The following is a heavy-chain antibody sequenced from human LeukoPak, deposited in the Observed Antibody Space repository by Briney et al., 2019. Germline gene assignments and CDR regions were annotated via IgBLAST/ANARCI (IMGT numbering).Heavy chain of an antibody. D-gene: IGHD3-3*01. V-gene: IGHV3-7*03. CDR3: ARDFGRY. CDR2: INQDGSAK. J-gene: IGHJ1*01. CDR1: GFIFGNYF. Sequence: PGGSLRLSCIASGFIFGNYFMSWVRQAPGKGLEWVTNINQDGSAKYYLDSVKGRFTISRDNARNSLYLQINSLRAEDTAVYYCARDFGRYWDQGTLVTVSS.